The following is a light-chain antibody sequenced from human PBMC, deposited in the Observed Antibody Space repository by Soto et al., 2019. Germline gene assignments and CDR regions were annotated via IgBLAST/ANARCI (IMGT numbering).Light chain of an antibody. J-gene: IGKJ4*01. V-gene: IGKV1-39*01. Sequence: DIQMTQSPSSLSASVGDRVTITCRAGQSISIYLNWYQQKPGRAPKLLIFGAATLHTGVAPRFSGRGSGTNFTLTISSLQPEDFATYYCQQSYTALALTFGGGTKVEL. CDR2: GAA. CDR1: QSISIY. CDR3: QQSYTALALT.